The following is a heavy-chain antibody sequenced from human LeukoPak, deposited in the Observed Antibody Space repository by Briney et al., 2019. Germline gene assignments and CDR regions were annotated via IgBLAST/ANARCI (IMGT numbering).Heavy chain of an antibody. V-gene: IGHV3-30-3*01. J-gene: IGHJ4*02. Sequence: PGGSLRLSCAASGFTFSSYAMHWVRQAPGKGLEWVAVILYDGSNKYYADSVKGRFTISRDNSKNTLYLQMNSLRAEDTAVYYCARKSRDGYNYDSSGFFDYWGQGTLVTVSS. CDR1: GFTFSSYA. CDR3: ARKSRDGYNYDSSGFFDY. CDR2: ILYDGSNK. D-gene: IGHD5-24*01.